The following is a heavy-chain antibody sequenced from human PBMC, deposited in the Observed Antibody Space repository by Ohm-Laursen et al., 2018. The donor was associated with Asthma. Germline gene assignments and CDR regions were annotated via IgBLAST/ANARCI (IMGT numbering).Heavy chain of an antibody. V-gene: IGHV4-34*01. Sequence: DTLSLTWAVYGGSFSGYYWSWIRQPPGKGLEWIGEINHSGSTNYNPSLKSRVTISVDTSKNQFSLKLSSVTAADTAVYYCARGRGDYRKGMDVWGQGTTVTVSS. CDR3: ARGRGDYRKGMDV. CDR2: INHSGST. CDR1: GGSFSGYY. D-gene: IGHD4-11*01. J-gene: IGHJ6*02.